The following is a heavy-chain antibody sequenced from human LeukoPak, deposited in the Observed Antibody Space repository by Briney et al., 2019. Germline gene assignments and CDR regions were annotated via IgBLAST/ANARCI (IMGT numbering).Heavy chain of an antibody. CDR3: ARDLSDFWSGYYFDY. CDR1: GFTFSSYW. CDR2: IKQDGSEK. D-gene: IGHD3-3*01. Sequence: GGSLRLSCAASGFTFSSYWMSWVRQAPGKGLEWVANIKQDGSEKYYVDSVKGRFTISRDNAKSSLYLQMNSLRAEDTAVYYCARDLSDFWSGYYFDYWGQGTLVTVSS. J-gene: IGHJ4*02. V-gene: IGHV3-7*01.